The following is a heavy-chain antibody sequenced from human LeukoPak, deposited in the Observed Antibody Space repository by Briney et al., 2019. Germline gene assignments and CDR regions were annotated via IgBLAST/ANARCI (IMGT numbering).Heavy chain of an antibody. Sequence: SETLSLTRTVSGGSISSSSYYWGWIRQPPGKGLEWIGSIYYSGSTYYNPSLKSRVTISVDTSKNQFSLKLSSVTAADTAVYYCARPYDSSGYYLDYWGQGTLSPSPQ. J-gene: IGHJ4*02. V-gene: IGHV4-39*01. CDR2: IYYSGST. CDR3: ARPYDSSGYYLDY. CDR1: GGSISSSSYY. D-gene: IGHD3-22*01.